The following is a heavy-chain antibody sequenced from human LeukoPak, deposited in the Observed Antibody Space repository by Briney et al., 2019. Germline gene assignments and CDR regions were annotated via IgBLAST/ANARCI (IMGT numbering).Heavy chain of an antibody. CDR1: GFTFSRHW. D-gene: IGHD6-19*01. CDR2: MNQDGSAI. Sequence: GGSLRPSCAASGFTFSRHWMSWVRQTPGKGLERVAHMNQDGSAIYYVDSVKGRFTISRDNAKNSLCLQMTGLTVADTAVYYCARTVPGYPDDYFDYWGQGTLVTVSS. CDR3: ARTVPGYPDDYFDY. V-gene: IGHV3-7*01. J-gene: IGHJ4*02.